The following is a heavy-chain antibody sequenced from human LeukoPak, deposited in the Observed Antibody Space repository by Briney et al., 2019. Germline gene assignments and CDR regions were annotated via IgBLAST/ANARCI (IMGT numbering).Heavy chain of an antibody. J-gene: IGHJ3*02. CDR3: ARDGGARGYSFIRGQNAFDI. CDR1: GGSFSGYY. Sequence: PSETLSLTCAVYGGSFSGYYWSWIRQPPGKGLEWIGEINHSGSTNYNPSLKSRVTISVDTSKNQFSLKLSSVTAEDTAVYYCARDGGARGYSFIRGQNAFDIWGQGTMVTVSS. CDR2: INHSGST. V-gene: IGHV4-34*01. D-gene: IGHD5-18*01.